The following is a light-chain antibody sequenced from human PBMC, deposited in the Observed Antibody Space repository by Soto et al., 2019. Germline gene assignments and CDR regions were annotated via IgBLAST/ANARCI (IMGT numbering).Light chain of an antibody. CDR3: QSADSSGNYVV. CDR1: ALPKQY. CDR2: KDS. J-gene: IGLJ2*01. Sequence: SYELTQPPSVSVSPGQTARITCSGDALPKQYAYWYQQKSGQAPVVVICKDSERSSGIPERFSGSSSGTAVTLTISGVQAEDEAEYYCQSADSSGNYVVFGGGTKLTVL. V-gene: IGLV3-25*02.